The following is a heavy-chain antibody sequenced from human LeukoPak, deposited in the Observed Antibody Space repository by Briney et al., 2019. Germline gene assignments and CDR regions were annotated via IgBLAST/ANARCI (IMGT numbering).Heavy chain of an antibody. Sequence: ASVKVSCKVSGYTLTELSMHWVRQAPGKGLEWVGGFDPEDGETIYAQKFQGRVTMTEDTSTDTAYMELSSLRSEDTAVYYCARGDYCSSTSCSQDYNWFDPWGQGTLVTVSS. CDR2: FDPEDGET. D-gene: IGHD2-2*01. J-gene: IGHJ5*02. CDR3: ARGDYCSSTSCSQDYNWFDP. CDR1: GYTLTELS. V-gene: IGHV1-24*01.